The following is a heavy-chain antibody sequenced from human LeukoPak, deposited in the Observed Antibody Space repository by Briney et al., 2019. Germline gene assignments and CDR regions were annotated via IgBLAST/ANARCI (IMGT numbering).Heavy chain of an antibody. V-gene: IGHV3-7*01. D-gene: IGHD3-3*01. J-gene: IGHJ6*03. Sequence: GGSLRLSCAASGFTFSSYWMSWVRQAPGKGLEWVANIKQDGSEKYYVDSVKGRFTISRDNAKNSLYLQMNSLRAEDTAVYYCARDSNMYSDFWSGYDLYHYYYMDVWGKGTTVTVSS. CDR1: GFTFSSYW. CDR3: ARDSNMYSDFWSGYDLYHYYYMDV. CDR2: IKQDGSEK.